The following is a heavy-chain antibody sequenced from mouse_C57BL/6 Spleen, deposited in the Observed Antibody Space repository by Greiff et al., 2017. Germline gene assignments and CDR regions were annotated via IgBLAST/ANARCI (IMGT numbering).Heavy chain of an antibody. CDR1: GYTFTSYW. CDR2: IDPSDSET. D-gene: IGHD1-1*01. V-gene: IGHV1-52*01. Sequence: QVQLQQPGAELVRPGSSVKLSCKASGYTFTSYWMHWVKQRPIQGLEWIGNIDPSDSETHYNQKFKDKATLTVDKSSSTAYMQLSSLTSEDSAVYYWARGFLTTVVATDWLDYWGQGTTLTVSS. CDR3: ARGFLTTVVATDWLDY. J-gene: IGHJ2*01.